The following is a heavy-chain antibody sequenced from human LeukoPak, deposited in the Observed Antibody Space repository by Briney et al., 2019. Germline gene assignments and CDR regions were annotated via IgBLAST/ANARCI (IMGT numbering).Heavy chain of an antibody. J-gene: IGHJ4*02. Sequence: RSGGSLRLSFAASGFTFSSYAMSWVRQAPGKGLEWVSAISGSGGSTYYADSVKGRFTISRDNSKNTLYLQMNSLRAEDTAVYYCAKAHCSGGSCYPMKFDYWGQGTLVTVSS. V-gene: IGHV3-23*01. CDR3: AKAHCSGGSCYPMKFDY. CDR1: GFTFSSYA. CDR2: ISGSGGST. D-gene: IGHD2-15*01.